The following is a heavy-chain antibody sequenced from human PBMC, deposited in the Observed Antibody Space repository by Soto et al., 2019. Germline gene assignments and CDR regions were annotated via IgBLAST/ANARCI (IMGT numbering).Heavy chain of an antibody. CDR1: GYTFTSYD. CDR2: MNPNSGNT. J-gene: IGHJ6*02. V-gene: IGHV1-8*01. D-gene: IGHD6-13*01. Sequence: ASVKVSCKASGYTFTSYDINWVRQATGQGLEWMGWMNPNSGNTGYAQKFQGRVTMTRNTSISTAYMELSSLRSEDTAVYYCARNPSHRRRWYAPNLGYYYGMDVWGQGTTVTVS. CDR3: ARNPSHRRRWYAPNLGYYYGMDV.